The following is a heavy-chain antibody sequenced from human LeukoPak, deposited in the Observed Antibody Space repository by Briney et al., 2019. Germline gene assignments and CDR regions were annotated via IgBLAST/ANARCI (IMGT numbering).Heavy chain of an antibody. Sequence: SCKASGGTFSSYAISWVRQVPGKGLEWVAVFSSDGSNKYYADSVKGRFTISRDNFKNTLYLQMNSLRAEDSALYYCAKDRTVTTRGDAFDIWGQGTMVTVSS. CDR1: GGTFSSYA. V-gene: IGHV3-30*04. CDR3: AKDRTVTTRGDAFDI. CDR2: FSSDGSNK. D-gene: IGHD4-17*01. J-gene: IGHJ3*02.